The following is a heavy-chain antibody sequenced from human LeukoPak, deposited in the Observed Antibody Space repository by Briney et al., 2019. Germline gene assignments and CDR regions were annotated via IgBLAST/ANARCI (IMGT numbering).Heavy chain of an antibody. D-gene: IGHD6-13*01. V-gene: IGHV4-34*01. J-gene: IGHJ4*02. CDR2: INHSGST. CDR3: ARETGIAAAGTGDY. CDR1: GGSFSGYY. Sequence: SETLSLTCAVYGGSFSGYYWSWIRQPPRKGLEWIGEINHSGSTNYNPSLKSRVTISVDTSKNQFSLKLSSVTAADTAVYYCARETGIAAAGTGDYWGQGTLVTVSS.